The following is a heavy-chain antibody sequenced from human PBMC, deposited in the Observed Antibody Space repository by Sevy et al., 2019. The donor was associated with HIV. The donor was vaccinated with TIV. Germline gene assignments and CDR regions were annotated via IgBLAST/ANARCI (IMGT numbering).Heavy chain of an antibody. D-gene: IGHD3-10*02. V-gene: IGHV1-18*04. CDR3: GITMIGNTQFDY. J-gene: IGHJ4*02. CDR2: ISAYNGNT. Sequence: ASVKVSCKASGYTFTSYGISWVRQAPGQGLEWMGWISAYNGNTNYAQKLQGRVTMTTDTSTSTAYMELRSLRSDDTAVYYCGITMIGNTQFDYWGQGTLVTVSS. CDR1: GYTFTSYG.